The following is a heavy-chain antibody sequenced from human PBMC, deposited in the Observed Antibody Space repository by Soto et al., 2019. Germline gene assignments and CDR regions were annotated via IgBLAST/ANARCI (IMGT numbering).Heavy chain of an antibody. Sequence: GESLKISCKGSGYTFTTYWISWVRQMPGKGLEWMGRIDPSDSYTNYSPSFQGHVTISADKSISTAYLQWNSLKASDTAMYYCARPTNYYYYGMDVWGQGTTVTVSS. CDR3: ARPTNYYYYGMDV. J-gene: IGHJ6*02. CDR2: IDPSDSYT. V-gene: IGHV5-10-1*01. CDR1: GYTFTTYW.